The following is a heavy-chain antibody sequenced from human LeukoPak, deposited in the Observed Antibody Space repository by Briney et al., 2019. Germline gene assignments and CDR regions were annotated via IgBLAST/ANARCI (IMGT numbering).Heavy chain of an antibody. CDR1: GFTFSSYS. CDR3: AELGITMIGGV. J-gene: IGHJ6*04. Sequence: GGSLGLSCAASGFTFSSYSMNWVRQAPGRGLEWVANIKEDGSGQYYEASVKGRFTISRDNAKNSLYLQMNSLRAEDTAVYYCAELGITMIGGVWGKGTTVTISS. CDR2: IKEDGSGQ. D-gene: IGHD3-10*02. V-gene: IGHV3-7*01.